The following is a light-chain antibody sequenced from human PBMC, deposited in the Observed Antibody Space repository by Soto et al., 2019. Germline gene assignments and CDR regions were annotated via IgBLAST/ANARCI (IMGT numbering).Light chain of an antibody. J-gene: IGLJ3*02. Sequence: QSVLTQPPSVSGAPGQRVTISCTGSSSNIGAGYVHWYQQLPGTAPKLLIYGNNNRPSGVPDRFSGSKSGTSASLAITGLQAEDEGDYYCQSYDNSLSAWVFGGGTKVTVL. V-gene: IGLV1-40*01. CDR1: SSNIGAGYV. CDR2: GNN. CDR3: QSYDNSLSAWV.